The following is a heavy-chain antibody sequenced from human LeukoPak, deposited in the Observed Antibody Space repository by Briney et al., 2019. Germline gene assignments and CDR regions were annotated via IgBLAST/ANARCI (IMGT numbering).Heavy chain of an antibody. Sequence: GASVKVSCKASGYTFTSYGITWVRQAPGQGLEWMGWISAYNGKTNYAQKLQGRVTMTTDTSTRTAYMELRSLRSDDTAVYFCARDFPPNYGSDYFYYYMDVWGKGTAVTISS. CDR1: GYTFTSYG. V-gene: IGHV1-18*01. J-gene: IGHJ6*03. D-gene: IGHD3-10*01. CDR2: ISAYNGKT. CDR3: ARDFPPNYGSDYFYYYMDV.